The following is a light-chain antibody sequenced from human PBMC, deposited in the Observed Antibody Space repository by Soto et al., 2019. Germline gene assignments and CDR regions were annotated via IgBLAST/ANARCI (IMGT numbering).Light chain of an antibody. V-gene: IGKV3-11*01. CDR3: QQRSNSPPWIT. CDR2: DAS. CDR1: QSVSIY. J-gene: IGKJ5*01. Sequence: EIMLTQSPATLSLSPGDRATLSCRAIQSVSIYLAWYQQKPGQAPRLLIYDASNRATGIPAKFSGSGSGTDFTLTISSLEPEDSAVYYCQQRSNSPPWITFGQGTLLEVK.